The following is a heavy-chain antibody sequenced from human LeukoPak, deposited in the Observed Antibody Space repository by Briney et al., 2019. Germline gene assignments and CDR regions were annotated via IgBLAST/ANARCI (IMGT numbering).Heavy chain of an antibody. CDR1: GYTFTSYD. J-gene: IGHJ5*02. CDR3: ARHKIGGEFNLIPYNWFDP. CDR2: MNPNSGNT. D-gene: IGHD3-10*01. V-gene: IGHV1-8*01. Sequence: ASLKVSCTASGYTFTSYDINWVRQATGQGLEWMGWMNPNSGNTGYAQKFQGRVTLTRNTSISTAYMELSSLRSEDTAVYYCARHKIGGEFNLIPYNWFDPWGQGTLVTVSS.